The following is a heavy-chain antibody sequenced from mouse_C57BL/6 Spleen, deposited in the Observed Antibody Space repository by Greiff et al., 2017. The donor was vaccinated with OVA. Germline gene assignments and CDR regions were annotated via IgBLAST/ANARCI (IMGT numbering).Heavy chain of an antibody. CDR2: IYPGSGST. CDR3: ARKVLGHWYFDV. V-gene: IGHV1-55*01. J-gene: IGHJ1*03. Sequence: QVQLQQSGAELVKPGASVKMSCKASGYTFTSYWITWVKQRPGQGLEWIGDIYPGSGSTNYNEKFKSKATLTVDTSSSTAYMQLSSLTSEDSAVYYCARKVLGHWYFDVWGTGTTVTVSS. CDR1: GYTFTSYW. D-gene: IGHD4-1*01.